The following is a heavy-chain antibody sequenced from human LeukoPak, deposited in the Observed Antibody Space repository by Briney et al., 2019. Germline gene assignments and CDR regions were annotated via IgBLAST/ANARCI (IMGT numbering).Heavy chain of an antibody. D-gene: IGHD3-22*01. CDR2: ITASGSSA. CDR1: GFTFNIYA. Sequence: HAGGSLRLSCAASGFTFNIYAMSWVRQAPGKGLEWVSAITASGSSAYYTDSVKGRFTVSRDNSKNTLYLQMNSLGAEDTAVYYCAREDSSGYFYDYFDYWGQGTLVTVSS. V-gene: IGHV3-23*01. J-gene: IGHJ4*02. CDR3: AREDSSGYFYDYFDY.